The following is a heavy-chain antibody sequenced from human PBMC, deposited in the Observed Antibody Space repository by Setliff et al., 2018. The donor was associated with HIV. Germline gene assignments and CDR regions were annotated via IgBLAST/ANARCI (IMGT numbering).Heavy chain of an antibody. CDR3: ARGVPLLPPHY. Sequence: PSETLCLTCTVSGDSISSNNYDWGWIRQPPGKGPERIGSIFYSERADYGWRTYYSPALKSRVTISVDTSKNQFSLSLTSVTAADTAVYYCARGVPLLPPHYWGQGTLVTVSS. D-gene: IGHD2-21*02. J-gene: IGHJ4*02. CDR1: GDSISSNNYD. V-gene: IGHV4-39*07. CDR2: IFYSERADYGWRT.